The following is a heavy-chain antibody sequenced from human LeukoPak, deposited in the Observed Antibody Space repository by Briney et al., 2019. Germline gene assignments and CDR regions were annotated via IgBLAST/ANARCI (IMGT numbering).Heavy chain of an antibody. D-gene: IGHD6-19*01. CDR1: GGSFSGYY. Sequence: KASENLSLNCAVYGGSFSGYYWGWIRQARGQWLGGIRGINHSGSTNYNPSLKSRVTISVDTSKNQFSLKLSSVTAADTAVYHCARISSGWFLYYYYYMDVWGKGTTVTVSS. CDR2: INHSGST. J-gene: IGHJ6*03. CDR3: ARISSGWFLYYYYYMDV. V-gene: IGHV4-34*01.